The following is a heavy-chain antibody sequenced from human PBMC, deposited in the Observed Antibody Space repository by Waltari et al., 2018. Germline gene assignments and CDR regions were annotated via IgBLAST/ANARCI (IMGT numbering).Heavy chain of an antibody. Sequence: VQLVESGGDLVQPGGSLRLSCAASGFPFGDFEMNWVRQATGKGLEWLSYINSRGSTIYYADSVKGRFTVSRDNAKSSLYLQMNSLRVEDTAVYYCARDRDGYKKADLWGQGTLVTVSS. CDR2: INSRGSTI. CDR3: ARDRDGYKKADL. J-gene: IGHJ5*02. V-gene: IGHV3-48*03. CDR1: GFPFGDFE. D-gene: IGHD5-12*01.